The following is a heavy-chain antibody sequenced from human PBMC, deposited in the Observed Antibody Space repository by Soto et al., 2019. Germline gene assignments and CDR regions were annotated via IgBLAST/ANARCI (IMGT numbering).Heavy chain of an antibody. J-gene: IGHJ4*02. Sequence: PGGSLRLSCAASGFIFSDYYMSWIRQAPGKGLEWVSYISGTGSPIYYVDSVKGRFTISRDNAKNSLYLQMDSLRAEDTAVYYCARVVITSYGVFDYWGQGTLVTVSS. CDR3: ARVVITSYGVFDY. V-gene: IGHV3-11*01. CDR2: ISGTGSPI. D-gene: IGHD2-21*01. CDR1: GFIFSDYY.